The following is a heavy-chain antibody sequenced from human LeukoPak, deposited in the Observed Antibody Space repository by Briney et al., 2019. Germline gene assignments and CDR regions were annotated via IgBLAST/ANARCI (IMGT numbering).Heavy chain of an antibody. CDR1: GYSISNGYQ. CDR3: AGDPRWLTPDCTSTSCYENYFDP. J-gene: IGHJ5*02. D-gene: IGHD2-2*01. CDR2: IYHSGSA. Sequence: PSETLSLTCAVSGYSISNGYQWAWIRQPPGKTLEWIGSIYHSGSAHYNPSLKSRVTISVDTSNNHFSLRLSSVTAADTAVYYCAGDPRWLTPDCTSTSCYENYFDPWGQGTLVTVSS. V-gene: IGHV4-38-2*02.